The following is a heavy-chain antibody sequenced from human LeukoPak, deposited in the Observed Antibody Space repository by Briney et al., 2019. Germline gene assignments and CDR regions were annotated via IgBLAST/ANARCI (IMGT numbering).Heavy chain of an antibody. Sequence: PSETLSLTCAVYGGSFSNYYWSWIRQTPGKGMEWIGEINDSGRTNYNPSLMSRVTVSVDTSKNQFSLRLTPVTATDTAVYYCARRWNYGRNYYIDVWGKGAAVSVPS. CDR1: GGSFSNYY. CDR2: INDSGRT. CDR3: ARRWNYGRNYYIDV. J-gene: IGHJ6*03. V-gene: IGHV4-34*01. D-gene: IGHD1-7*01.